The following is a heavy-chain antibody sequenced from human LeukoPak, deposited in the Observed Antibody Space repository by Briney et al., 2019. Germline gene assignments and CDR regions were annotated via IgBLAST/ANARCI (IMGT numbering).Heavy chain of an antibody. V-gene: IGHV1-18*01. J-gene: IGHJ5*02. Sequence: GASVKVSCKASGYTFTSYGISWVRQAPGQGLEWMGWISAYNGNTNYAQKLQGRVTMTTDTSTSTAYMELRSLRSDDTAVYNCARDRCSGGSCYSTSKYNWFDPWGQGTLVTVSS. CDR1: GYTFTSYG. D-gene: IGHD2-15*01. CDR3: ARDRCSGGSCYSTSKYNWFDP. CDR2: ISAYNGNT.